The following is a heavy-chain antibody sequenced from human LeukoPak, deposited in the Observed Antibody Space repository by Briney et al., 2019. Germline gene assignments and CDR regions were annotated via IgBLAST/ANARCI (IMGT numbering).Heavy chain of an antibody. D-gene: IGHD2-2*01. Sequence: ASVKVSCKASGGTFSNYAITWVRQAPGQGLEWMGSLIPSFGTANYAQKFQGRVTITADESTNTAFMELRSLRSGDTAVYYCARELGCSTTGCFSPPGGWFDPWGQGTLVTVS. CDR3: ARELGCSTTGCFSPPGGWFDP. CDR1: GGTFSNYA. CDR2: LIPSFGTA. J-gene: IGHJ5*02. V-gene: IGHV1-69*13.